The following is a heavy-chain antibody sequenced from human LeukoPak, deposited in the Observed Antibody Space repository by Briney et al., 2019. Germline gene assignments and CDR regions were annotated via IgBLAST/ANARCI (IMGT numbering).Heavy chain of an antibody. CDR1: GGTFSSYA. Sequence: ASVKVSCKASGGTFSSYAISWVRQAPGQGLEWMGGIIPIFGTANYAQKFQGRVTIAADESTSTAYMELSSLRSEDTAVYYCARDRREGSSGYDYWGQGTLVTVSS. CDR2: IIPIFGTA. V-gene: IGHV1-69*13. D-gene: IGHD3-22*01. J-gene: IGHJ4*02. CDR3: ARDRREGSSGYDY.